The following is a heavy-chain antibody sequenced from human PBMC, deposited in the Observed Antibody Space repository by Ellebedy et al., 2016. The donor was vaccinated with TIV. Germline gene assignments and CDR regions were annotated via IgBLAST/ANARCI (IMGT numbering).Heavy chain of an antibody. CDR3: ARDYGGKAADGTIGYFDY. J-gene: IGHJ4*02. V-gene: IGHV3-33*01. CDR2: IRYDGSNK. CDR1: GFTFSSYG. Sequence: GESLKISCAASGFTFSSYGMHWVRQAPGKGLEWVAVIRYDGSNKYYAESVKGRFTISRDNSKNTLYLQMNSLRAADTAVYYCARDYGGKAADGTIGYFDYWGQGTLVTVSS. D-gene: IGHD6-13*01.